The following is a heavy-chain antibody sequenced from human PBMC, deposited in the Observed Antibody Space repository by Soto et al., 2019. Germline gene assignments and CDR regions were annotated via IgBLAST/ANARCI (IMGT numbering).Heavy chain of an antibody. CDR2: ISGDGTTT. J-gene: IGHJ1*01. V-gene: IGHV3-74*01. CDR3: AIQDCTNDVCLEAAVTVGGALGY. D-gene: IGHD2-8*01. CDR1: GFTFSKYW. Sequence: EVQLVESGGGLVQPGKALRLSCAASGFTFSKYWMHWVRQAPGKGPVWVSYISGDGTTTDYADSVKGRFTISRDNAKNTLYLQMDSLRVEDTAVYYCAIQDCTNDVCLEAAVTVGGALGYWGQGAQVTVTS.